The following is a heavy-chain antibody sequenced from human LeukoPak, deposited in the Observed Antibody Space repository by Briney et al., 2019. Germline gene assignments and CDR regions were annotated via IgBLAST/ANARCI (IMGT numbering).Heavy chain of an antibody. CDR1: GGTFSSYA. CDR3: AREGHDYVPDY. D-gene: IGHD4-17*01. Sequence: GASVKVSCKASGGTFSSYAISWVRQAPGRGLEWMGRIIPILGIANYAQKFQGRVTITADKSTSTAYMEVSSLRSEDTAVYYCAREGHDYVPDYWGQGTLVTVSS. J-gene: IGHJ4*02. V-gene: IGHV1-69*04. CDR2: IIPILGIA.